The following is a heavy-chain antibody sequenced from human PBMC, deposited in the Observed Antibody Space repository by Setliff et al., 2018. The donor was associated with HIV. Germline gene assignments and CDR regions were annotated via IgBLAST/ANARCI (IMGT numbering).Heavy chain of an antibody. D-gene: IGHD3-10*01. CDR2: MNTNTGDP. Sequence: ASVKVSCKASGYTFISNGIYWVRQAPGQGLEWMGWMNTNTGDPTYAQGSTGRLVFSLDTAVTTVYLQINNLETEDTAVYYCARAFYGTESYPRAFDVWGQGTMVTVSS. CDR3: ARAFYGTESYPRAFDV. V-gene: IGHV7-4-1*02. CDR1: GYTFISNG. J-gene: IGHJ3*01.